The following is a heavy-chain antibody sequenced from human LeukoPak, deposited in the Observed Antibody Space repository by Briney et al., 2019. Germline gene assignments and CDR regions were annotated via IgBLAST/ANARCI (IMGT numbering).Heavy chain of an antibody. D-gene: IGHD1/OR15-1a*01. V-gene: IGHV1-69*05. CDR2: IIPIFGTA. CDR3: AREGYNWNSGAFDI. Sequence: ASVKVSCKASGGTFSSYAISWVRQAPGQGLEWMGGIIPIFGTANYAQKFQGRVTITTDESTSTAYMELSSLRSEDTAVYYCAREGYNWNSGAFDIWGQGTMVTVSS. CDR1: GGTFSSYA. J-gene: IGHJ3*02.